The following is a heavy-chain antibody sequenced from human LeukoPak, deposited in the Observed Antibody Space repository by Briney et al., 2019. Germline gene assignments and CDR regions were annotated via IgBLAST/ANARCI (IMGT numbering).Heavy chain of an antibody. J-gene: IGHJ1*01. CDR2: IYYSGST. Sequence: SETLSLTCTVSGGSISSYYWNWIRQPPGRGLEWIGYIYYSGSTNYNPSLKSRVTISVDTSKNQFSLKLSSVTAADTAVYYCARGGWYPESFQHWGQGALVTVSS. V-gene: IGHV4-59*01. CDR3: ARGGWYPESFQH. D-gene: IGHD6-19*01. CDR1: GGSISSYY.